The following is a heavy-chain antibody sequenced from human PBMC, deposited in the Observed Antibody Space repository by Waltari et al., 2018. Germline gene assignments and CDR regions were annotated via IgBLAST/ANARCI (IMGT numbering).Heavy chain of an antibody. Sequence: QFHLVGSGEAVVQLGRSRGPPCPPPGFISVNCNMHGVRQTPGQGLQWVAAISHDGSNKDYADSVKSRFTVSRDNSNNTLYLQINSLRADDTGIYFCVKYSGFDYFFDYWGQGTLVTVSS. D-gene: IGHD5-12*01. CDR2: ISHDGSNK. J-gene: IGHJ4*02. V-gene: IGHV3-30*18. CDR1: GFISVNCN. CDR3: VKYSGFDYFFDY.